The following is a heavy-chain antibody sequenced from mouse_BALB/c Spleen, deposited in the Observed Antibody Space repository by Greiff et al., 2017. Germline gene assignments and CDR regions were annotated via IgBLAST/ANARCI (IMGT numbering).Heavy chain of an antibody. CDR1: GYSITSDYA. CDR2: ISYSGST. J-gene: IGHJ3*01. V-gene: IGHV3-2*02. CDR3: ASLITTAFAY. Sequence: EVKLVESGPGLVKPSQSLSLTCTVTGYSITSDYAWNWIRQFPGNKLEWMGYISYSGSTSYNPSLKSRISITRDTSKNQFFLQLNSVTTEDTATYYCASLITTAFAYWGQGTLVTVSA. D-gene: IGHD1-1*01.